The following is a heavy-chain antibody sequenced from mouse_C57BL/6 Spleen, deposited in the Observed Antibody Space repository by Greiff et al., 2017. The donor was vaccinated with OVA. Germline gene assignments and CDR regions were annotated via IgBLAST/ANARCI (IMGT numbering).Heavy chain of an antibody. Sequence: VQLQQSGAELMKPGASVKLSCKATGYTFNGYWIEWVKQRPGHGLEWIGEILPGSGSTNYKETFKGKATFTADTSSNTAYMQLSSLTTEDSAIYYCARRYYYAMDYWGQGTSVTVSS. CDR1: GYTFNGYW. V-gene: IGHV1-9*01. CDR2: ILPGSGST. CDR3: ARRYYYAMDY. J-gene: IGHJ4*01.